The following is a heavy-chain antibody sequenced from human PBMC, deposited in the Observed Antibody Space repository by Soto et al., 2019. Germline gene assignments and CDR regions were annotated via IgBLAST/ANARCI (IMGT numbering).Heavy chain of an antibody. V-gene: IGHV4-59*01. Sequence: SETLSLTCTVSGGSISSYYWSWIRQPPGKGLEWIGYIYYSGSTNYNPPLKSRVTISVDTSKNQFSLKLSSVTAADTAVYYCARDARRVGYYGMDVWGQGTTVTVSS. CDR1: GGSISSYY. J-gene: IGHJ6*02. CDR2: IYYSGST. CDR3: ARDARRVGYYGMDV.